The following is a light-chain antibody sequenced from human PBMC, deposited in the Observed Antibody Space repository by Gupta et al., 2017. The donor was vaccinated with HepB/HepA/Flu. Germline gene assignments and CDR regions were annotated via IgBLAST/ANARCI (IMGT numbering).Light chain of an antibody. CDR1: ALPKQY. J-gene: IGLJ3*02. V-gene: IGLV3-25*02. Sequence: YELTQPPSVSVSPGQTARITCSGDALPKQYAYWYQQKPGQAPVVLIFKDSERASGIPERFSGSSSGTTVAFTINGVRAEEEADYYCHSADTTNTYVVFGGGTKLTVL. CDR3: HSADTTNTYVV. CDR2: KDS.